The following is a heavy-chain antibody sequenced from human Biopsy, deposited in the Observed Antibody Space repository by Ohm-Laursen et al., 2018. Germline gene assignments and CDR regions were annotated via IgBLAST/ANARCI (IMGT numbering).Heavy chain of an antibody. J-gene: IGHJ1*01. V-gene: IGHV1-69*06. D-gene: IGHD3-9*01. CDR2: NIPTLGTG. Sequence: SSVKVSCKAPGGTFSNYGVNWVRQAPGQGLEWLGGNIPTLGTGNYAQKFQDRVTVAADTSTSTATMELRSLRSDDTAVYYCATKLTGYFHHWGQGTLVIVSS. CDR3: ATKLTGYFHH. CDR1: GGTFSNYG.